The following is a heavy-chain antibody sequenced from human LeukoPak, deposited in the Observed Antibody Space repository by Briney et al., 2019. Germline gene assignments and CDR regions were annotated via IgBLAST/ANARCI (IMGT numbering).Heavy chain of an antibody. D-gene: IGHD5-24*01. J-gene: IGHJ4*02. CDR3: ARYLRWLQSPDPPDDF. Sequence: GESLKISFKGSGYTFTTYWIAWVRQMPGIGLEWMGIISPGDSDTRYSPSFQGQVTISADKSISTAYLQWSSLKASDTAIYYCARYLRWLQSPDPPDDFWGQGTLVTVSS. CDR1: GYTFTTYW. CDR2: ISPGDSDT. V-gene: IGHV5-51*01.